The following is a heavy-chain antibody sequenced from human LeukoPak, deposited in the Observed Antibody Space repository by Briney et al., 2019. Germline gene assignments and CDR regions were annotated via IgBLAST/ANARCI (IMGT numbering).Heavy chain of an antibody. D-gene: IGHD3-10*01. V-gene: IGHV3-30*04. Sequence: GRSLRLSCAASGFTFSSYAMHWVRQAPGKGLEWVAVISYDGRNKYYADSVKGRFTISRDISKNTLHLQMNSLRAEDTAVYYCVRGVSNYWGQGTLVTVSS. CDR2: ISYDGRNK. CDR3: VRGVSNY. CDR1: GFTFSSYA. J-gene: IGHJ4*02.